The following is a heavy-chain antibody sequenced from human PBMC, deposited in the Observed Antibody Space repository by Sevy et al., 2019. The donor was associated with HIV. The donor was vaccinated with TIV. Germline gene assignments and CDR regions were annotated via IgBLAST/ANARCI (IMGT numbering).Heavy chain of an antibody. CDR2: ISGISNYI. D-gene: IGHD4-17*01. J-gene: IGHJ4*02. V-gene: IGHV3-21*04. Sequence: GGSLRLSCAASGFTFSSHSMNWVRQAPGKGLEWVSSISGISNYIYYADSVKGRFTISRDNAKNSLYLQMNSLRAEDTAVYYCACKDYGESWGQGTLVTVSS. CDR3: ACKDYGES. CDR1: GFTFSSHS.